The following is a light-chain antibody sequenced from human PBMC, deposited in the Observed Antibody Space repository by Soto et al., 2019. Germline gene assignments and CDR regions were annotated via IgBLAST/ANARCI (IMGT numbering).Light chain of an antibody. V-gene: IGKV3-20*01. CDR3: QQYGSSPGT. CDR2: GAS. J-gene: IGKJ1*01. Sequence: EIVLTQSRGTLSSSPGERATLSCRASQTVTSNYLAWYQQKPGQAPRLLFFGASIRATGLPDRFSGGGSGTDFTLTISRLETEDFAVYYCQQYGSSPGTFGQGTKVDI. CDR1: QTVTSNY.